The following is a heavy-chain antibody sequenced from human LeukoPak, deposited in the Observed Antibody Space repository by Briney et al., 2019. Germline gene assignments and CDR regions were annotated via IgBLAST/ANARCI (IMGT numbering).Heavy chain of an antibody. J-gene: IGHJ4*02. V-gene: IGHV4-4*07. CDR1: GGSIRSYY. Sequence: SETLSLTCTVSGGSIRSYYWSWIRQPAGKGLEWIGRIYTSGSTNYNPSLKSRVTMSVDTSKNQFSLKLSSVTAADTAVYYCARDQSGSYYGSFDYWGQGTLVTVSS. CDR2: IYTSGST. D-gene: IGHD1-26*01. CDR3: ARDQSGSYYGSFDY.